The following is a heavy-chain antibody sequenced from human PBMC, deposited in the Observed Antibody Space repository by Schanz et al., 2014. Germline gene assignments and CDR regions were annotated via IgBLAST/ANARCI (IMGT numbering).Heavy chain of an antibody. CDR3: ARDGEAAAGCDY. V-gene: IGHV1-8*01. Sequence: QGQLVQSGAEVKKPGASVKVSCKASGYSFTTYDVNWVRQATGQVLEWMGWMNPTTGNRGYAQNFQGRVTMTTDTSTSTAYMELSSLRSEDTAVYYCARDGEAAAGCDYWGQGTLVTVSS. CDR1: GYSFTTYD. CDR2: MNPTTGNR. D-gene: IGHD6-13*01. J-gene: IGHJ4*02.